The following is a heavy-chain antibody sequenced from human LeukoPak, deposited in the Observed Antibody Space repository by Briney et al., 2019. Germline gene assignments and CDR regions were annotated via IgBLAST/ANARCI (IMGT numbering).Heavy chain of an antibody. CDR1: GFTFSNYA. D-gene: IGHD4-17*01. CDR2: ISGSGGST. CDR3: ARDPPYGDYSYYYYYGMDV. V-gene: IGHV3-23*01. J-gene: IGHJ6*02. Sequence: GGSLRLSCAASGFTFSNYAMSWVRQAPGKGLEWVSAISGSGGSTYYADSVKGRFTISRDNSKNTLYLQMNSLRAEDTAVYYCARDPPYGDYSYYYYYGMDVWGQGTTVTVSS.